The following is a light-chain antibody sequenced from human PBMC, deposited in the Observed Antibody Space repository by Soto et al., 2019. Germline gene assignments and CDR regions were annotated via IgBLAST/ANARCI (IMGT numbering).Light chain of an antibody. CDR1: NSNIGSHY. CDR3: GTWDTGLVWV. CDR2: DNN. J-gene: IGLJ3*02. Sequence: QSALTQPPSVSAAPGQRVSISCSGSNSNIGSHYVAWYQQVPGTPPKLLIYDNNKRPSGTPDRFSGSKSGTSATLGITGLQTGDEADYYCGTWDTGLVWVFGGGTKLTVL. V-gene: IGLV1-51*01.